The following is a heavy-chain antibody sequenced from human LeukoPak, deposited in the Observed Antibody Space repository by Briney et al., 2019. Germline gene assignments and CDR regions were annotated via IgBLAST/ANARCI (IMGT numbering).Heavy chain of an antibody. CDR1: GFTFSSYA. D-gene: IGHD3-10*01. V-gene: IGHV3-30-3*01. J-gene: IGHJ5*02. Sequence: GRSLRLSCAASGFTFSSYAMHWVRQAPGKGLEWVAVISYDGSNKYYAYSVKGRFTISRDNSKNTLYLQMNSLRAEDTPVYYCAREQLLWFGELLPRGWFDPWGQGTLVTVSS. CDR2: ISYDGSNK. CDR3: AREQLLWFGELLPRGWFDP.